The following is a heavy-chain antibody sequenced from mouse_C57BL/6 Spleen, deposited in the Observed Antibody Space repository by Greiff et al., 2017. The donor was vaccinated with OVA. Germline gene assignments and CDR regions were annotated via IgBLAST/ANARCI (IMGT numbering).Heavy chain of an antibody. J-gene: IGHJ2*01. CDR3: ARGDDYGGYYFDY. CDR1: GYTFTDYY. D-gene: IGHD2-4*01. V-gene: IGHV1-26*01. Sequence: EVQLQQSGPELVKPGASVKISCKASGYTFTDYYMNWVKQSHGKSLEWIGDINPNNGGTSYNQKFKGKATLTVDKSSSTAYMELRSLTSEDSAVYDCARGDDYGGYYFDYWGQGTTLTVSS. CDR2: INPNNGGT.